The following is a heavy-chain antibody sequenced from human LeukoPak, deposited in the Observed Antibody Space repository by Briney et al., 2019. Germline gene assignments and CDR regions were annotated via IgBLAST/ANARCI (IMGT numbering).Heavy chain of an antibody. J-gene: IGHJ4*02. CDR2: ISAYNGNT. V-gene: IGHV1-18*01. Sequence: GASVKVSCKASGYTFTSYGISWVRQAPGQGLEWMGWISAYNGNTNYAQKLQGRVAMTTDTSTSTAYMELRSLRSDDTAVYYCARGVHYYDSSGYLHLDYWGQGTLVTVSS. D-gene: IGHD3-22*01. CDR1: GYTFTSYG. CDR3: ARGVHYYDSSGYLHLDY.